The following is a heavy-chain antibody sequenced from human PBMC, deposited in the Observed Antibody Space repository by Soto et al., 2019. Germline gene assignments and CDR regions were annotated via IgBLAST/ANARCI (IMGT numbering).Heavy chain of an antibody. CDR1: GGSISSGGYY. Sequence: QVQLQESGPGLVKPSQTLSLTCTVSGGSISSGGYYWSWIRQHPGKGLEWIGYIYYSGSTYYNPSLKSRVTISVDTSKNQFSLKLSSVTAADTAVYYCARSLVVVPVAHHRVYYYYGMDVWGQGTTVTVSS. J-gene: IGHJ6*02. CDR3: ARSLVVVPVAHHRVYYYYGMDV. CDR2: IYYSGST. V-gene: IGHV4-31*03. D-gene: IGHD2-2*01.